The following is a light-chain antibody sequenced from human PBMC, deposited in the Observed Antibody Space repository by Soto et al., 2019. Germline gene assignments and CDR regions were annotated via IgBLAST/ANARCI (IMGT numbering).Light chain of an antibody. CDR1: SSNIGAGYD. CDR3: QSYDRSLSGNVV. Sequence: QSVLTQPPSVSGAPGQRVTISCTGSSSNIGAGYDVHWYQQLPGTAPKLLIHGNSNRPSGVSDRFSGSKSGTSASLAITGLQAEDEGDYYCQSYDRSLSGNVVFGGGTKLTVL. V-gene: IGLV1-40*01. J-gene: IGLJ2*01. CDR2: GNS.